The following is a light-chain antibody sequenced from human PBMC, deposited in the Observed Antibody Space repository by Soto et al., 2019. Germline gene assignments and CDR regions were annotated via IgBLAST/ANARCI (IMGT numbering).Light chain of an antibody. Sequence: EIVMTQSPATLSVSPGKRATLSCRASQSVGSNLAWYQQKPGQASRLLIYGASTRATGIPARFSGSGSGTEFTLTISSLQSEDFAIYFCQQYNNWPPDRTFGQGTKVEIK. V-gene: IGKV3-15*01. J-gene: IGKJ1*01. CDR1: QSVGSN. CDR3: QQYNNWPPDRT. CDR2: GAS.